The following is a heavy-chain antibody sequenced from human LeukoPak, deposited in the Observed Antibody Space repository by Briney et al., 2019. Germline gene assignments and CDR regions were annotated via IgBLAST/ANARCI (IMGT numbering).Heavy chain of an antibody. CDR1: GFTFSSYS. CDR2: ISSSSSYI. V-gene: IGHV3-21*04. Sequence: PGGSLRLSCAASGFTFSSYSMNWVRQAPGKGLEWVSSISSSSSYIYYADSVKGRFTISRDNAKNSLYLQMNSLRAEDTALYYCAKAKDPSGSYDTSGFAHWGQGTLVTVSS. CDR3: AKAKDPSGSYDTSGFAH. J-gene: IGHJ4*02. D-gene: IGHD1-26*01.